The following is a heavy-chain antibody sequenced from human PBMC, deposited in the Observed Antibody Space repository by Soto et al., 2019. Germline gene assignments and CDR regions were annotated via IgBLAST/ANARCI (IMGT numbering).Heavy chain of an antibody. CDR3: AVDYGDQANWGYYYYYGMDV. Sequence: GGSLRLSCAASGFTFSSYSMNWVRQAPGKGLEWVSSISSSSSYTYYADSVKGRFTISRDNAKNSLYLQMNSLRAEDTAVYYCAVDYGDQANWGYYYYYGMDVWGQGTTVTVSS. V-gene: IGHV3-21*01. CDR1: GFTFSSYS. D-gene: IGHD4-17*01. CDR2: ISSSSSYT. J-gene: IGHJ6*02.